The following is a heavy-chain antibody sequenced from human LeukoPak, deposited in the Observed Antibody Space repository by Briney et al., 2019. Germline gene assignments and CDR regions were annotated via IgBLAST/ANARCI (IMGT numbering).Heavy chain of an antibody. CDR2: ISYDGSNK. V-gene: IGHV3-30-3*02. Sequence: GGSLRLSCAASGFXFSSYAMHWVRQAPGKGLEWVAVISYDGSNKYYADSVKGRSTISRDNSKNTLYLQMSSLRAEDTAVYYCAKIISRTLGDAFDNWGQGKMVTVSS. J-gene: IGHJ3*02. CDR1: GFXFSSYA. D-gene: IGHD3-10*01. CDR3: AKIISRTLGDAFDN.